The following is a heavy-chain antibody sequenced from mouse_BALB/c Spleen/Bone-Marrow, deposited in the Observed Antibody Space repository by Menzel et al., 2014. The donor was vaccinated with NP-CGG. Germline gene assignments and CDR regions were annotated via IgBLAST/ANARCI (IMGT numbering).Heavy chain of an antibody. J-gene: IGHJ3*01. CDR1: GYSFTGYF. V-gene: IGHV1-37*01. CDR3: GSGPAWFAY. Sequence: LKESGASVKISCKASGYSFTGYFMNWVKQSHGKSLEWIGRINPYNGDTFYNQKFKGKATLTVDKSSSTAHMELLSLTSEDSAVYYCGSGPAWFAYWGQGTLVTVSA. CDR2: INPYNGDT.